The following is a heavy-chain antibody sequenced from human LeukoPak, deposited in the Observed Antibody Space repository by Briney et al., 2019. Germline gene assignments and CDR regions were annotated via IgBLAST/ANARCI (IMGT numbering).Heavy chain of an antibody. J-gene: IGHJ4*02. D-gene: IGHD5-12*01. CDR2: IIPIFGTA. CDR1: GYTFTGYY. CDR3: ARGYARGYFDY. V-gene: IGHV1-69*05. Sequence: ASVKVSCKASGYTFTGYYMHWVRQAPGQGLEWMGGIIPIFGTANYAQKFQGRVTITTDESTSTAYMEPSSLRSEDTAVYYCARGYARGYFDYWGQGTLVTVSS.